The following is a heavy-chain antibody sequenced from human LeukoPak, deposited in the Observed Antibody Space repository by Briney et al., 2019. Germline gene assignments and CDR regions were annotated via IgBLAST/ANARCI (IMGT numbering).Heavy chain of an antibody. CDR2: IYYSGST. CDR1: GGSISSYC. D-gene: IGHD6-13*01. V-gene: IGHV4-59*01. J-gene: IGHJ3*02. CDR3: ARIAADAFDI. Sequence: PSETLSLTCTVSGGSISSYCWSWIRQPPGKGLEWIGYIYYSGSTNYNPSPKSRVTISVDTSKNQFSLKLSSVTAADTAVCYCARIAADAFDIWGQGTMVTVSS.